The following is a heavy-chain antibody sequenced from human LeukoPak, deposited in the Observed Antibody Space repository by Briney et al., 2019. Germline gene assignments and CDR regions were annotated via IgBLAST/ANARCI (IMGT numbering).Heavy chain of an antibody. Sequence: SGGSLRLSCAASGFTFSSYSMNWVRQAPGKGLEWVSAISGSGGSTYYADSVKGRFTISRDNSKNTLYLQMNSLRAEDTAVYYCAKGHGYSYGTYYFDYWGQGTLVTVSS. CDR2: ISGSGGST. V-gene: IGHV3-23*01. CDR1: GFTFSSYS. D-gene: IGHD5-18*01. J-gene: IGHJ4*02. CDR3: AKGHGYSYGTYYFDY.